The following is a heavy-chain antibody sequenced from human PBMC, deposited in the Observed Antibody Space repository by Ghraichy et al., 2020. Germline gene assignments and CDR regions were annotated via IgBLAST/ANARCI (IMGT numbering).Heavy chain of an antibody. J-gene: IGHJ4*02. Sequence: GGSLRLSCAASGFTFSSYSMNWVRQAPGKGLEWVSSISSSSSYIYYADSVKGRFTISRDNAKNSLYLQMNSLRAEDTAVYYCARDRGWAAAGPQIDYWGQGTLVTVSS. CDR2: ISSSSSYI. CDR3: ARDRGWAAAGPQIDY. V-gene: IGHV3-21*01. D-gene: IGHD6-13*01. CDR1: GFTFSSYS.